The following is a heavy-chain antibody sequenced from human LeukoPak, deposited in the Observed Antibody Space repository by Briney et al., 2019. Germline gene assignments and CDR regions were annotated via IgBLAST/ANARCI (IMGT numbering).Heavy chain of an antibody. J-gene: IGHJ4*02. V-gene: IGHV4-39*01. Sequence: PSETLSLTCTVSGDSIAGSNYYWSWVRQPPGKGLEWIGDIQYSGNTYYNPSLKSRVTISVDTSKNQFSLNLRSVTAADTAGYYCVRHHHHPNFDFWGQGTLVTVSS. CDR2: IQYSGNT. CDR3: VRHHHHPNFDF. CDR1: GDSIAGSNYY.